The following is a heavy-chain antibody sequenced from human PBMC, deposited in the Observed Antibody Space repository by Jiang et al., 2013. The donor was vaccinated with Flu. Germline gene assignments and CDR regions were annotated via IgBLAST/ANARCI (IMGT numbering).Heavy chain of an antibody. D-gene: IGHD3-22*01. CDR3: ARDWSSGYSFDY. V-gene: IGHV4-61*01. CDR1: GGSVSSGSYY. CDR2: IYYSGST. J-gene: IGHJ4*02. Sequence: KPSETLSLTCTVSGGSVSSGSYYWSWIRQPPGKGLEWIGYIYYSGSTNYNPSLKSRVTISVDTSKNQFSLKLSSVTAADTAVYYCARDWSSGYSFDYWGQGTLVTVSS.